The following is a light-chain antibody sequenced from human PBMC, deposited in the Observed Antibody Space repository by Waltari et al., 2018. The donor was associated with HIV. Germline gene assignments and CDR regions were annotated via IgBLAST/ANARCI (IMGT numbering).Light chain of an antibody. CDR2: DVN. CDR1: WTHVGDSHS. Sequence: QSALTQPRSVSGSPGQSVTLPCPRTWTHVGDSHSVSWYQQHPDKAPKLMIFDVNQRPSGVPDRFSGSKSGNTASLTISGLQAEDEADYYCCSYAGTYTYVFGSGTKVTVL. CDR3: CSYAGTYTYV. J-gene: IGLJ1*01. V-gene: IGLV2-11*01.